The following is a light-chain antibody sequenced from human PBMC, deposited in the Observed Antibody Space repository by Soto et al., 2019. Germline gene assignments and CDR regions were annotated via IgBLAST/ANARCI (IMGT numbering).Light chain of an antibody. Sequence: EIVMTQSPATLSVSPGERATLSCRASQSVSSNLAWYQQKPGQAPRLLIYGASTRATGIPARFSGSGSGTEFTLNHSSLQSEDFAVYYCQQYNNWPGTFGQGTKLEIK. CDR2: GAS. CDR3: QQYNNWPGT. CDR1: QSVSSN. J-gene: IGKJ2*01. V-gene: IGKV3-15*01.